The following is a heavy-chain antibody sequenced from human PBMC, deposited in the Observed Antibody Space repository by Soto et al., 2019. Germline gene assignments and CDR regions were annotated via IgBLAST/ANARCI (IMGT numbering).Heavy chain of an antibody. J-gene: IGHJ5*02. CDR3: ARGGSGYGNWLDP. D-gene: IGHD5-12*01. CDR2: ITSSGSPI. Sequence: VQVVESGGGLVQPGGSLRLSCAASGFPFSSYEMNWVRQAPGKGLEWVSYITSSGSPIYYADSVKGRFTISRDNAKNSLYLQMNSLRGEDTAVYYCARGGSGYGNWLDPWGQGTLVTVSS. CDR1: GFPFSSYE. V-gene: IGHV3-48*03.